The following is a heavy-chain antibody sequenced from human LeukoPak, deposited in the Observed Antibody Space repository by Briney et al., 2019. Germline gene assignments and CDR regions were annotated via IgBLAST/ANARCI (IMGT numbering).Heavy chain of an antibody. J-gene: IGHJ4*02. CDR2: IYTSGST. D-gene: IGHD3-22*01. Sequence: PSETLSLTCTVSGGSISSSSYYWGWIRQPPGKGLEWIGRIYTSGSTNYNPSLKSRVTMSVDTSKNQFSLKLSSVTAADTAVYYCAREDYDSSGYYDYWGQGTLVTVSS. V-gene: IGHV4-39*07. CDR1: GGSISSSSYY. CDR3: AREDYDSSGYYDY.